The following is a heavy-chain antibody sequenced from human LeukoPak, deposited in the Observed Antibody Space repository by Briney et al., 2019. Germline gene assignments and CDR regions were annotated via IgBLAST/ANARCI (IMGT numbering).Heavy chain of an antibody. CDR3: ARDLGTYYYDSSGYYGGPDY. CDR1: GFTFSSYA. V-gene: IGHV3-23*01. CDR2: ISGSGGST. J-gene: IGHJ4*02. Sequence: GGSLRLSCAASGFTFSSYAMSWVRQAPGKGLEWVSAISGSGGSTYYADSVKGRFTISRHNSKNTLYLQMNSLRAEDTAVYYCARDLGTYYYDSSGYYGGPDYWGQGTLVTVSS. D-gene: IGHD3-22*01.